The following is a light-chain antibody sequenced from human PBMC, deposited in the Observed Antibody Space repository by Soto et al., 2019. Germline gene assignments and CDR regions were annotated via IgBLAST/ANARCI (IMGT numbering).Light chain of an antibody. CDR3: QQYGSTPQT. Sequence: EIVLTQSPGTLSLSPGERATLSCRASQSVTSTYLAWYQRKPGQAPRLLIYGASSRATGIPDRFSGSGSGTDFTLTISRLEPEDFAVYYCQQYGSTPQTFGQGTTLEIK. CDR2: GAS. V-gene: IGKV3-20*01. CDR1: QSVTSTY. J-gene: IGKJ2*01.